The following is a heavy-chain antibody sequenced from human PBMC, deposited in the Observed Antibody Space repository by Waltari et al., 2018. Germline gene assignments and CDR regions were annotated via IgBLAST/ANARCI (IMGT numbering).Heavy chain of an antibody. CDR3: ARDPDTRYGDQGGFDP. D-gene: IGHD4-17*01. V-gene: IGHV3-30*01. CDR2: ISNDGSNK. CDR1: GFTFSSYA. J-gene: IGHJ5*02. Sequence: QVQLVESGGGVVQPGRSLSLSCAASGFTFSSYAMHWVRQAPGKGLEWVAVISNDGSNKYYADSVKGRFTISRDNSKNTLYLQMNSLRTEDTAVYYCARDPDTRYGDQGGFDPWGQGTLVTVSS.